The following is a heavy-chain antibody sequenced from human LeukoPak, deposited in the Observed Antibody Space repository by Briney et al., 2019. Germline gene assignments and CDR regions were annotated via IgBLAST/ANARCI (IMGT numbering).Heavy chain of an antibody. D-gene: IGHD3-10*01. V-gene: IGHV3-11*04. CDR2: ISSSGSTI. Sequence: PGGSLRLSCAASGFTFSDYYMSWIRQAPGKGLEWVSYISSSGSTIYYADSVKGRFTISGDNAKNSLYLQMNSLRPEDTAVYYCARSYYYGSGIPGARWGQGTPVTVSS. CDR1: GFTFSDYY. J-gene: IGHJ4*02. CDR3: ARSYYYGSGIPGAR.